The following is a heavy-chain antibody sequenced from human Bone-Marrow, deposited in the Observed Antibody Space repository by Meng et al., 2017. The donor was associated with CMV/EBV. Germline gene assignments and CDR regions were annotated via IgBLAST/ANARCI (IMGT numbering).Heavy chain of an antibody. V-gene: IGHV4-39*07. J-gene: IGHJ5*02. Sequence: SETLSLTCTVSGGSISSSSYYWGWIRQPPGKGLEWIGSIYYSGSTYYNPSLKSRVTISVDTSKNQFSLKLSSVTAADTAVYYCARVLEYSSGSRWVAPWGQGTLVTVSS. CDR3: ARVLEYSSGSRWVAP. CDR1: GGSISSSSYY. D-gene: IGHD6-19*01. CDR2: IYYSGST.